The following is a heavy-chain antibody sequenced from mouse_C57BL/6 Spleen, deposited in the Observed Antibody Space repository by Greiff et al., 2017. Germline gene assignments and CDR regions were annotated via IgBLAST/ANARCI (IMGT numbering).Heavy chain of an antibody. Sequence: EVKVVESGGGLVQPGRSLRISCETSGFTFSDFYMEWVRQAPGQGLEWIAASRNKANDYTTEYSGSVKGRFIVSRDTSQSILYLQMHALRAEDTAICYYARDGYYYAMDYWGQGASVTVSS. CDR2: SRNKANDYTT. CDR3: ARDGYYYAMDY. D-gene: IGHD2-12*01. CDR1: GFTFSDFY. V-gene: IGHV7-1*01. J-gene: IGHJ4*01.